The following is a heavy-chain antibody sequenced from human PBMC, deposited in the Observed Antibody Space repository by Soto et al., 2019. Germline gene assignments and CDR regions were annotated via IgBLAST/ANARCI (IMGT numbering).Heavy chain of an antibody. CDR3: ARGSDYDFWSGYYWVFWFDP. Sequence: SETLSLTCAVYGGSFSGYYWIWIRQPPGKGLEWIGEINHSGSTNYNPSLKSRVTISVDTSKNQFSLKLSSVTAADTAVYYCARGSDYDFWSGYYWVFWFDPWGQGTLVTVSS. V-gene: IGHV4-34*01. CDR1: GGSFSGYY. CDR2: INHSGST. D-gene: IGHD3-3*01. J-gene: IGHJ5*02.